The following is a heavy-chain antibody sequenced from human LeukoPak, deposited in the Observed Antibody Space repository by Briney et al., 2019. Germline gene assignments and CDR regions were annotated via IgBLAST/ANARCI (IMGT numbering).Heavy chain of an antibody. CDR3: ARDGYGGYVAHFYY. D-gene: IGHD4-17*01. CDR1: GGTFSSYA. Sequence: ASVKVSCKASGGTFSSYAISWVRQAPGQGLEWMRGIIPIFGTANYAQKFQGRVTITTDESTSTAYMELSSLRSEDTAVYYCARDGYGGYVAHFYYWGQGTLVTVSA. V-gene: IGHV1-69*05. J-gene: IGHJ4*02. CDR2: IIPIFGTA.